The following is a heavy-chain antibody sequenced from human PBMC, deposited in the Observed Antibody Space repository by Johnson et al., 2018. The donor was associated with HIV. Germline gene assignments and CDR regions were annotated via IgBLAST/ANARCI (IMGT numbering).Heavy chain of an antibody. Sequence: QVQLVESGGGVVQPGRSLRLSCAASGFTFSSYAMHWVRQAPGKGLEWVSTIYDSGTPDHADSVRDRSTISRANSKNALYLQMNSLTAEDTAVYYCATLYSSGSHFDAFDIWGQGTMVTVSS. CDR3: ATLYSSGSHFDAFDI. V-gene: IGHV3-30*14. CDR1: GFTFSSYA. CDR2: IYDSGTP. J-gene: IGHJ3*02. D-gene: IGHD3-10*01.